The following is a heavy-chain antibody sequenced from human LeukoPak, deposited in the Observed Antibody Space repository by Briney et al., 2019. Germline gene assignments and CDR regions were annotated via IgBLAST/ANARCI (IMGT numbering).Heavy chain of an antibody. Sequence: GGSLRLSCAASGVTFSSYGMHWVRQAPGKGLEWVAFIRYDGNNKYYADSVKGRFTISRDNSKNTLYLQMNSLRAEDTAVYYCAKDSSLSLISGYYFDYWGQGTLVTVSS. CDR1: GVTFSSYG. CDR2: IRYDGNNK. J-gene: IGHJ4*02. CDR3: AKDSSLSLISGYYFDY. D-gene: IGHD1-14*01. V-gene: IGHV3-30*02.